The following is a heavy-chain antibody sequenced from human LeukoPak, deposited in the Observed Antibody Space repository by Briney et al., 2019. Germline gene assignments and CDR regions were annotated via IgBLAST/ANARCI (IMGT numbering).Heavy chain of an antibody. V-gene: IGHV3-74*01. Sequence: GGSLRLSCTASGFSFSGHWMHWARQLPGKGLVWVSRISPTGSTTSYADSVKGRFTVSRDNAKNTLYLQVNNLRAEDTAVYNCALGPNSNWSGLDFWGQGTLLTVSS. D-gene: IGHD6-6*01. CDR3: ALGPNSNWSGLDF. CDR1: GFSFSGHW. J-gene: IGHJ4*02. CDR2: ISPTGSTT.